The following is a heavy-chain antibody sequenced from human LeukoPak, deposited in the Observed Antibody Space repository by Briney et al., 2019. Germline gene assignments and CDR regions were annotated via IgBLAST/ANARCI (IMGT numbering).Heavy chain of an antibody. V-gene: IGHV3-49*03. J-gene: IGHJ4*02. Sequence: GGSLRLSCTVSGFTFGDYAMSWFRQAPGKGLEWVGFLRSKAYGGTTEYAASVKGRFTISRDDSKSIAYLQMNSLKTEDTAVYYCTRDRRKTASRYYYDSSGSVLDYWGQGTLVTVSS. CDR2: LRSKAYGGTT. D-gene: IGHD3-22*01. CDR3: TRDRRKTASRYYYDSSGSVLDY. CDR1: GFTFGDYA.